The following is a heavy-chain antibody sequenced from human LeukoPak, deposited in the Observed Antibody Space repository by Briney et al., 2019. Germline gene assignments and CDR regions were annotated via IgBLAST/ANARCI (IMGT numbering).Heavy chain of an antibody. CDR2: IYSGGTI. V-gene: IGHV3-53*01. CDR1: GFTVSSNY. J-gene: IGHJ4*02. Sequence: GGSLRLSCAASGFTVSSNYMAWVRQAPGKGLEWVSVIYSGGTIYYADSVKGRFTISRDNSKNTLYLQMNSLTAEDTAVYYCVREGSYDGSTIWYSDYCGQGTLVTVSS. D-gene: IGHD2-2*01. CDR3: VREGSYDGSTIWYSDY.